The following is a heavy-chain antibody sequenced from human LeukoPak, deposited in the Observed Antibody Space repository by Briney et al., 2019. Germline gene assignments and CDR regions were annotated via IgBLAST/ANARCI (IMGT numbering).Heavy chain of an antibody. CDR1: GGSFSDYY. CDR2: INDSGTT. J-gene: IGHJ4*02. Sequence: SETLSLTRAVYGGSFSDYYWSWIRQPPGKGLEWIGEINDSGTTNYNPSLKSRVTISEDTFRNQFSLKLSSVTAADTAVYYCARSGRYQIYWGRGTLVTVSS. CDR3: ARSGRYQIY. V-gene: IGHV4-34*01. D-gene: IGHD3-10*01.